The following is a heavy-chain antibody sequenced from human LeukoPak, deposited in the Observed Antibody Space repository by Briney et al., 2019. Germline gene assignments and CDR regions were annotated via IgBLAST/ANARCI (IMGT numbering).Heavy chain of an antibody. CDR3: VRAHSIHDYHYGIDV. J-gene: IGHJ6*02. Sequence: QPGASLRLSCAASGFTFSDFAMHWLRQAPGKGLEYVSTISSNGISPYYANSVEGRFTISRDNYMNMMYLQMGSLRHDDTAVYYCVRAHSIHDYHYGIDVWSHGTTVTVSS. CDR2: ISSNGISP. CDR1: GFTFSDFA. V-gene: IGHV3-64*01. D-gene: IGHD3-3*01.